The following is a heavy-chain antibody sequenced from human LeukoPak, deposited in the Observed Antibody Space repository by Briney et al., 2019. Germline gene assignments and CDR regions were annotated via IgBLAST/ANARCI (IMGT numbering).Heavy chain of an antibody. V-gene: IGHV3-9*01. CDR2: ISWNSGSI. J-gene: IGHJ4*02. CDR1: GFTFDDYA. CDR3: AKEGIAAAGYTDY. D-gene: IGHD6-13*01. Sequence: GGSLRLSCAASGFTFDDYAMRWVRQAPGKGLEWVSGISWNSGSIGYADSVKGRFTISRDNAKNSLYLQMNSLRAEDTALYYCAKEGIAAAGYTDYWGQGTLVTVSS.